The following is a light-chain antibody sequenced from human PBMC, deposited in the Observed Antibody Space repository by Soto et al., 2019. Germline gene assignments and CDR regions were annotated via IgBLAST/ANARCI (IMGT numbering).Light chain of an antibody. CDR1: QSVSSY. Sequence: ETVLTQSPATLSLSPGERATLSCRASQSVSSYLAWYQQKPGQAPRLLIYGASSRATDIPDRFSGSGSGTDFTLTIRRLEPEDFAVYYCQQYDSSPPGTFGQGTKVDI. CDR2: GAS. J-gene: IGKJ1*01. CDR3: QQYDSSPPGT. V-gene: IGKV3-20*01.